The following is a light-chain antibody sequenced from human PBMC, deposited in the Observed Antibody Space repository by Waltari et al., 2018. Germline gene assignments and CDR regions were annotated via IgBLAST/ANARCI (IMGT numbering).Light chain of an antibody. J-gene: IGKJ1*01. CDR2: AAS. CDR3: QQSYISLT. CDR1: QSISNY. V-gene: IGKV1-39*01. Sequence: DIQMTQSPSSLSASVGERVTITCRAIQSISNYLSWYQQKPGKAPNLLIYAASSFQSGVPSRFSGSGSGTDFTLTISSLQPEDFATYYCQQSYISLTFGQGTKVEIK.